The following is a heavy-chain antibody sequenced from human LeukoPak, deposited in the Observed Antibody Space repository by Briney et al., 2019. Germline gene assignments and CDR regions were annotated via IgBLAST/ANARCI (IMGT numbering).Heavy chain of an antibody. CDR1: GGSISSGSYY. J-gene: IGHJ3*02. CDR2: IYTSGST. CDR3: AAGVVVVIRGAAFDI. V-gene: IGHV4-61*02. D-gene: IGHD3-22*01. Sequence: SETLSLTCTVSGGSISSGSYYWIWIRQPAGKGLEWIGRIYTSGSTNYNPSLKSRVTISVDTSKNQFSLKLSSVTAADTAVYYCAAGVVVVIRGAAFDIWGQGTMVTVSS.